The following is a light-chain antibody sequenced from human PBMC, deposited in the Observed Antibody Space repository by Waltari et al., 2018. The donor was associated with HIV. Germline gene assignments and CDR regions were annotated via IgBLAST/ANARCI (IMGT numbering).Light chain of an antibody. CDR2: EAS. CDR1: SSDVGNYDL. Sequence: QSALTQPASVSGSPGQSITISCTGTSSDVGNYDLVSWYHLHPGKAPRLMIYEASERPSGVSNRFSGSKSGNTASLTISGLQAEDEADYYCCSYAGDSTFVFGGGTKLTVL. V-gene: IGLV2-23*01. CDR3: CSYAGDSTFV. J-gene: IGLJ2*01.